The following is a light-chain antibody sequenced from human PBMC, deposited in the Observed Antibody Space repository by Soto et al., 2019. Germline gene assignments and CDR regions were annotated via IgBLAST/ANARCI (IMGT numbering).Light chain of an antibody. CDR1: DSDIGTYNY. Sequence: QSALTQPRSVSGSPGQSVTISCTGTDSDIGTYNYVSWYQQHPGKAPKLMIYDVTKRPSGVPDRFSGSKSGNTASLTISGLQAEDEADYYCCSYAGYCTLLFGGGTKLTVL. J-gene: IGLJ2*01. CDR3: CSYAGYCTLL. V-gene: IGLV2-11*01. CDR2: DVT.